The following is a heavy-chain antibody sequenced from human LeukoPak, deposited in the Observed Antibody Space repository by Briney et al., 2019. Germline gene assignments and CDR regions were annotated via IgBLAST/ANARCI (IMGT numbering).Heavy chain of an antibody. J-gene: IGHJ4*02. V-gene: IGHV1-46*01. CDR1: GYTFTTYY. D-gene: IGHD5-18*01. CDR3: ARDPGSYGPSYYFDY. CDR2: INASGGST. Sequence: ASVKVSCKASGYTFTTYYMHWVRQAPGRGLEWMGIINASGGSTSYAQKFHGRVTMTRDTSTSTVYMELSSLRSEDTAVYSCARDPGSYGPSYYFDYWGQGTLVTVSS.